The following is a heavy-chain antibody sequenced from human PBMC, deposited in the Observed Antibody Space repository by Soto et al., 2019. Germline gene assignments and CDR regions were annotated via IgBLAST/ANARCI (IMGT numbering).Heavy chain of an antibody. V-gene: IGHV1-2*04. CDR3: AREGGYCNGGTCYYIWFDP. Sequence: ASVKVSCKASGYTFTAYYIHWVRQAPGQGLEWMGWINPNSGDTKYAQKFQGWVSMTRGTSINTAYMELSKLRSDDTAVYYCAREGGYCNGGTCYYIWFDPWGQGTPVTVSS. D-gene: IGHD2-15*01. J-gene: IGHJ5*02. CDR1: GYTFTAYY. CDR2: INPNSGDT.